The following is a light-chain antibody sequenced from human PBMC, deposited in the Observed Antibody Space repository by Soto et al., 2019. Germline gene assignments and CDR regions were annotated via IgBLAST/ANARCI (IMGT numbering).Light chain of an antibody. J-gene: IGKJ1*01. Sequence: DIQMTQSPSSLSASVGDRVTITCRASQTISTYLNWYQQKPGKAPRLLIYDASSLLSGVPSRFSGSGSGTDFTLTIASLQPEDSGTYYCQHPKWAFGQGTTVEI. CDR1: QTISTY. V-gene: IGKV1-39*01. CDR3: QHPKWA. CDR2: DAS.